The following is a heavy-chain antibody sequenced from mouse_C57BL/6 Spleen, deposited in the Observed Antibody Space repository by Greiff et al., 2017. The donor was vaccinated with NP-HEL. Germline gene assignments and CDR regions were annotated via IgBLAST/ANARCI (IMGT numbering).Heavy chain of an antibody. V-gene: IGHV5-4*01. D-gene: IGHD1-1*02. CDR3: ARGIMDYAMDY. J-gene: IGHJ4*01. CDR2: ISDGGSYT. Sequence: EVQLVESGGGLVKPGGSLKLSCAASGFTFSSYAMSWVRQTPEKRLEWVATISDGGSYTYYPDNVKGRFTISRDNAKNNLYLQMSHLKSEDTAMYYCARGIMDYAMDYWGQGTSVTVSS. CDR1: GFTFSSYA.